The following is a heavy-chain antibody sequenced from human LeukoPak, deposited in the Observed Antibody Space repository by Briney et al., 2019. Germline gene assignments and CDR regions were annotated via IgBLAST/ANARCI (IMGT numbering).Heavy chain of an antibody. J-gene: IGHJ6*03. D-gene: IGHD2-2*01. CDR1: GGSISSSSYY. Sequence: SETLSLTCTVSGGSISSSSYYWGWIRQPPGKGLEWIGSIYYSGITYYNPSLKSQVTISVDTSKNQFSLKVSSVTAADTAVYYCARFLVRGYYYMDVWGKGTTVTISS. CDR3: ARFLVRGYYYMDV. CDR2: IYYSGIT. V-gene: IGHV4-39*01.